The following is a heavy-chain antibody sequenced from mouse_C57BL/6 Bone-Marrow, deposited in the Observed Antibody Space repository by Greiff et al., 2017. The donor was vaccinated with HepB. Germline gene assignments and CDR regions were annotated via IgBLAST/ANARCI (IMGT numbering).Heavy chain of an antibody. CDR3: ARYSYYSNPCYAMDY. CDR2: IRNKANGYTT. V-gene: IGHV7-3*01. CDR1: GFTFTDYY. D-gene: IGHD2-5*01. J-gene: IGHJ4*01. Sequence: EVKLMESGGGLVQPGGSLSLSCAASGFTFTDYYMSWVRQPPGKALEWLGFIRNKANGYTTEYSASVKGRFTISRDTSQSILYLQMNALRAEDSATYYCARYSYYSNPCYAMDYWGQGTSVTVSS.